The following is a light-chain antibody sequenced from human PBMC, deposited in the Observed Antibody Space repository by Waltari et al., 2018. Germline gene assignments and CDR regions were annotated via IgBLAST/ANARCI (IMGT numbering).Light chain of an antibody. Sequence: QSALTQPPSASGSPGQSVAISCTGTSSDVGDDVSWYQQHPGKAPKLMISEGTKRPSRVPDRLSGSRSGSTASLTVSGLQAEDEADYYCSAYAGNNNLVFGGGTKLTVL. CDR2: EGT. CDR3: SAYAGNNNLV. V-gene: IGLV2-8*01. J-gene: IGLJ2*01. CDR1: SSDVGDD.